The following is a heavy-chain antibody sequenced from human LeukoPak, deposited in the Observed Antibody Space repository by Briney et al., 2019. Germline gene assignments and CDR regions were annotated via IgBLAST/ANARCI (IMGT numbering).Heavy chain of an antibody. Sequence: PSETRSLTCTVSGGSISSNSHYWGWILQPPVKGLEWIGSIYYSGSTYYNPSLKSRVTISVDTSKNQFSLQLSSVTAADTDLYYCAGRELYYMAVWGKGTTVTVSS. CDR3: AGRELYYMAV. V-gene: IGHV4-39*01. CDR1: GGSISSNSHY. CDR2: IYYSGST. J-gene: IGHJ6*03. D-gene: IGHD2/OR15-2a*01.